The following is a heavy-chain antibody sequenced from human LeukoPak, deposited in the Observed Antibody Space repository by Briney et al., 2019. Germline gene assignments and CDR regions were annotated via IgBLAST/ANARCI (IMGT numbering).Heavy chain of an antibody. CDR2: IYTSGST. CDR3: AREGDSSGYYLFDY. CDR1: GGSVSSGSYY. V-gene: IGHV4-61*02. Sequence: SETLSLTCTVSGGSVSSGSYYWSWIRQPAGKGLEWIGRIYTSGSTKYNPSLKSRVTISIDTSKNQFSLKLSSVTAADTAVYYCAREGDSSGYYLFDYWGRGTLVTVSS. J-gene: IGHJ4*02. D-gene: IGHD3-22*01.